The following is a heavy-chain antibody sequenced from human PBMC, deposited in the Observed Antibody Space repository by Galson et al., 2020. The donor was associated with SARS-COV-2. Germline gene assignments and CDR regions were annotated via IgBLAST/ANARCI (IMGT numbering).Heavy chain of an antibody. V-gene: IGHV1-24*01. Sequence: ASVKVSCKVSGYTLTELSMHWVRQAPGKGLEWMGGFDPEDGETIYAQKFQGRVTMTEDTSTDTAYMELSSLRSEDTAVYYCATALSHTPGLYDDSSGYGQNPIDIWGQGTMVTVSS. D-gene: IGHD3-22*01. J-gene: IGHJ3*02. CDR2: FDPEDGET. CDR1: GYTLTELS. CDR3: ATALSHTPGLYDDSSGYGQNPIDI.